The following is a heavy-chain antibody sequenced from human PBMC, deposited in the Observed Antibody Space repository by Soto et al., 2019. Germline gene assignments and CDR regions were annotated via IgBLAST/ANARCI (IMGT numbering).Heavy chain of an antibody. CDR1: GYSISSGYY. CDR3: ARLNLVLRGDY. Sequence: PSETLSLTCAVSGYSISSGYYWGWIRQPPGKGLEWIGSIYHSGSTYYNPSLKSRVTISVDTSKNQFSLKLSSVTAADTAVYYCARLNLVLRGDYWGQGTLVIVSS. V-gene: IGHV4-38-2*01. D-gene: IGHD2-8*01. J-gene: IGHJ4*02. CDR2: IYHSGST.